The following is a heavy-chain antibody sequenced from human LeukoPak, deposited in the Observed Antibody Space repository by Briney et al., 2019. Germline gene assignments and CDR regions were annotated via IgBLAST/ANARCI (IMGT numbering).Heavy chain of an antibody. CDR1: GYTFTSYG. Sequence: GASVKVSCKASGYTFTSYGISWVRQAPGQGLEWMGWISAYNGNTNYAQKLQGRVTMTTDTSTSTAYMELRSLRSDDTAVYYCARGRGGFTFGGVQPFDYWGQGTLVTVSS. CDR3: ARGRGGFTFGGVQPFDY. V-gene: IGHV1-18*01. J-gene: IGHJ4*02. CDR2: ISAYNGNT. D-gene: IGHD3-16*01.